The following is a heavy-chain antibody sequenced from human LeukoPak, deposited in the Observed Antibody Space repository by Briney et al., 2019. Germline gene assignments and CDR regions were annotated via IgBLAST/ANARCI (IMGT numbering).Heavy chain of an antibody. V-gene: IGHV1-2*02. CDR2: INPNSGGT. CDR1: GYTFSDYY. CDR3: ARGTRGSYSSIHD. D-gene: IGHD1-26*01. J-gene: IGHJ4*02. Sequence: ASVKVSCKASGYTFSDYYIHWVRQAPGQGLEWVGWINPNSGGTDSAQKLQGRVTMTRDTSVSATYMELRTLTSDDTAVYYCARGTRGSYSSIHDWGQGTLVTVSS.